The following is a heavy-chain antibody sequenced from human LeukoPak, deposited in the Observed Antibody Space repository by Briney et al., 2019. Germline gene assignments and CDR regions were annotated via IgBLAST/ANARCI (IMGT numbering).Heavy chain of an antibody. CDR2: IKQDGSEK. V-gene: IGHV3-7*01. J-gene: IGHJ5*02. CDR1: GFTFSSYW. Sequence: PGGSLRLSCAASGFTFSSYWMSWVRRAPGKGLEWVANIKQDGSEKYYVDSVKGRFTISRDNAKNSLYLQMNSLRAEDTAVYYCARAQPPEFSSSWYSEYNWFDPWGQGTLVTVSS. D-gene: IGHD6-13*01. CDR3: ARAQPPEFSSSWYSEYNWFDP.